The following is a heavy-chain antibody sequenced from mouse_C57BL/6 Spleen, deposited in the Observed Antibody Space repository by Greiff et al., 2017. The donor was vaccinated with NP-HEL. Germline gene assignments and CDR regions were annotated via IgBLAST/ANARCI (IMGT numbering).Heavy chain of an antibody. Sequence: QVQLQQPGAELVMPGASVKLSCKASGYTFTSYWMHWVKQRPGQGLEWIGEIDPSDSYTNYNQKFKGKSTLTVDKSSSTAYMQLSSLTSEDSAVYYCAREEDYYGSSPFAYWGQGTLVTVSA. V-gene: IGHV1-69*01. J-gene: IGHJ3*01. CDR3: AREEDYYGSSPFAY. D-gene: IGHD1-1*01. CDR2: IDPSDSYT. CDR1: GYTFTSYW.